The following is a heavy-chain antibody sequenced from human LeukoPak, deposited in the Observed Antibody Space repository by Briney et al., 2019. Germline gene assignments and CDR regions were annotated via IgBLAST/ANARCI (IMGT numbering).Heavy chain of an antibody. CDR3: AKDPDYGDYTNWFDP. CDR1: GFTFSSYG. CDR2: ISYDGSNK. D-gene: IGHD4-17*01. Sequence: GRSLRLSCAASGFTFSSYGMHWVRQAPGKGLGWVAVISYDGSNKYYADSVRGRFTISRDNSKNTLYLQMNSLRAEDTAVYYCAKDPDYGDYTNWFDPWGQGTLVTVSS. V-gene: IGHV3-30*18. J-gene: IGHJ5*02.